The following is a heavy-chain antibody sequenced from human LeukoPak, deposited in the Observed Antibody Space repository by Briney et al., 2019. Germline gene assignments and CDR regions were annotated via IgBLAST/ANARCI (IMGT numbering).Heavy chain of an antibody. V-gene: IGHV1-46*02. CDR2: VNPGGDST. D-gene: IGHD5-24*01. Sequence: ASLKVSCKASGYTFNNYNIHWLRQAPGQGLEWMGIVNPGGDSTNYAQDFQGRLTLTGDTSTSTVYMELSSLRSEDTAVYYCARVRDGYNDAYDIWGQGTMVTVTS. CDR3: ARVRDGYNDAYDI. CDR1: GYTFNNYN. J-gene: IGHJ3*02.